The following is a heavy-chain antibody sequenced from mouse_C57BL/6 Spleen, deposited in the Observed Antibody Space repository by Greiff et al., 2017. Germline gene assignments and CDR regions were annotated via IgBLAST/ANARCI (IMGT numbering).Heavy chain of an antibody. D-gene: IGHD2-4*01. J-gene: IGHJ3*01. CDR3: AIAYEYDDPLIAY. V-gene: IGHV1-74*01. CDR1: GYTFPSYW. Sequence: QVQLQQPGAELVKPGASVKVSCKASGYTFPSYWLHWVKQRPGQGLEWIGRIHPSDSDTNYNQKFTGKATLTVDQSSSTAYMQLSSRTSEDSAVYYCAIAYEYDDPLIAYWGQGTLVTVSA. CDR2: IHPSDSDT.